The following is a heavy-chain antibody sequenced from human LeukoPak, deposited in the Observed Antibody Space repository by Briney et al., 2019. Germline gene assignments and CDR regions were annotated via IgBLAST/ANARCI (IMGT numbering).Heavy chain of an antibody. J-gene: IGHJ4*02. V-gene: IGHV3-48*04. D-gene: IGHD2-8*01. Sequence: GGSLRLSCAASGFTFSSYSMNWVRQAPGKGLEWVSYISSSSTIYYADSVKGRFTISRDDAKNSLYLQMNSLRAEDTAVYYCARYYWALGPDWGQGTLVTVSS. CDR2: ISSSSTI. CDR1: GFTFSSYS. CDR3: ARYYWALGPD.